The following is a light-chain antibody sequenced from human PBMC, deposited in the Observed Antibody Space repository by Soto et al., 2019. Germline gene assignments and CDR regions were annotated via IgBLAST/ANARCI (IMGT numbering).Light chain of an antibody. Sequence: QSVLTQPPSVSGAPGQNVTISCTGRSSNIGTGYDVQWYRQLPGTAPKLLIFTNVNRPSGVPDRFSGSKSGTSASLAIAGLQAEDEADYYCQSYDTSLSGGVFGGGTKLTVL. J-gene: IGLJ3*02. CDR1: SSNIGTGYD. CDR2: TNV. CDR3: QSYDTSLSGGV. V-gene: IGLV1-40*01.